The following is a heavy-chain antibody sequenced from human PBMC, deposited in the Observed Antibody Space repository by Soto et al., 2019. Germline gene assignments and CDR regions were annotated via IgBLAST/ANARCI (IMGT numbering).Heavy chain of an antibody. J-gene: IGHJ6*02. Sequence: GGSLRLSCAASGLTFSGYEMNWVRQAPGKGLEWVSYISSSGSTIYYADSVKGRFTISRDNAKNSLYLQMNSLRAEDTAVYYCAREGSSSWYSYYYYGMDFWGQGTTVIVSS. V-gene: IGHV3-48*03. CDR2: ISSSGSTI. CDR3: AREGSSSWYSYYYYGMDF. D-gene: IGHD6-13*01. CDR1: GLTFSGYE.